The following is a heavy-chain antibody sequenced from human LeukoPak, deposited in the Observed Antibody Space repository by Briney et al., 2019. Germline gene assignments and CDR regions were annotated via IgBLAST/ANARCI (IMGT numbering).Heavy chain of an antibody. D-gene: IGHD5-18*01. V-gene: IGHV4-34*01. CDR3: ARLVYTAMVTYYYYYYMDV. Sequence: PSGTLSLTCAVYGGSFSGYYWSWIRQPPGKGLEWIGEINHSGSTNYNPSLKSRVTISVDTSKNQFSLKLSSVTAADTAVYYCARLVYTAMVTYYYYYYMDVWGKGTTVTVSS. CDR2: INHSGST. CDR1: GGSFSGYY. J-gene: IGHJ6*03.